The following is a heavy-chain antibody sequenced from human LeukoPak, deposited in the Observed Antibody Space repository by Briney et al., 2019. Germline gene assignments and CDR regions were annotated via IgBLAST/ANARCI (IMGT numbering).Heavy chain of an antibody. CDR2: ISGSGGST. Sequence: TGGSLRLSCAASGFTFSSYAMSWVRQAPGKGLEWVSAISGSGGSTYYADSVKGRFTISRDNSKNTLYLQMNSLRAEDTAVYYCAKGPIAVAGPEYYHYGTDVWGQGTTVTVSS. J-gene: IGHJ6*02. D-gene: IGHD6-19*01. CDR3: AKGPIAVAGPEYYHYGTDV. CDR1: GFTFSSYA. V-gene: IGHV3-23*01.